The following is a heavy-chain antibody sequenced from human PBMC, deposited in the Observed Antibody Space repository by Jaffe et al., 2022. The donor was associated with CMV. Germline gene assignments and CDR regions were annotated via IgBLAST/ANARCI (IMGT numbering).Heavy chain of an antibody. Sequence: EVQLVQSGAEVKKPGESLKISCKGSGYSFTSYWIGWVRQMPGKGLEWMGIIYPGDSDTRYSPSFQGQVTISADKSISTAYLQWSSLKASDTAMYYCARHLPLYSGSYHWGTGAYFDYWGQGTLVTVSS. J-gene: IGHJ4*02. CDR2: IYPGDSDT. CDR3: ARHLPLYSGSYHWGTGAYFDY. D-gene: IGHD1-26*01. V-gene: IGHV5-51*01. CDR1: GYSFTSYW.